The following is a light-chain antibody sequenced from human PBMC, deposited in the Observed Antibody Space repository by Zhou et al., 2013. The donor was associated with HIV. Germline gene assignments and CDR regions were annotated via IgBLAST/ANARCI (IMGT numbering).Light chain of an antibody. V-gene: IGKV1D-12*01. CDR3: QQANRFPQT. Sequence: DIQMTQSPSSVSASVGDRITITCRASQGISKWLAWYQQKPGKAPKSLIYAASSLQSGVPSRFSGSGFGTDFTLTINRLHPEDFATYYCQQANRFPQTFGQGTKVEIK. CDR1: QGISKW. CDR2: AAS. J-gene: IGKJ2*01.